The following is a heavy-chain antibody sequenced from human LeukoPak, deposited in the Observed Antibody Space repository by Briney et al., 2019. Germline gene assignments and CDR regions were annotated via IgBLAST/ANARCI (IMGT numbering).Heavy chain of an antibody. Sequence: GGSLRLSCAASGFTFCNFAMTWVRQALGKGLEWVSAITGSGGGKYYADSVKGRFVISRDNSENTLDLQMNSLRAEDTAVYYCAKGLQHSNLDWGHGTLVTVSS. CDR3: AKGLQHSNLD. CDR1: GFTFCNFA. D-gene: IGHD5-18*01. J-gene: IGHJ4*01. V-gene: IGHV3-23*01. CDR2: ITGSGGGK.